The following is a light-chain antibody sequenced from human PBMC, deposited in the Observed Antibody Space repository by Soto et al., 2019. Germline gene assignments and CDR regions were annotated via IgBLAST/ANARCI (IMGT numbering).Light chain of an antibody. CDR1: QSVSSH. CDR2: DAS. CDR3: QQRSNWPGT. J-gene: IGKJ1*01. Sequence: VLTQSPATLSVSPGESATLSCRASQSVSSHLAWYQQKPGQAPRLLIYDASNRATGIPARFSGSGSGTDFTLTISSLEPEDFAVYYCQQRSNWPGTFGQGTKVDIK. V-gene: IGKV3-11*01.